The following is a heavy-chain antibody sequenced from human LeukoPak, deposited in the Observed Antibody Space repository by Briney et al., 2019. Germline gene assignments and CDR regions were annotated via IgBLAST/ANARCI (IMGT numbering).Heavy chain of an antibody. CDR3: ARERRGSDAFDI. CDR1: GGTFSSYA. V-gene: IGHV1-69*05. D-gene: IGHD1-1*01. Sequence: ASVKVSCKASGGTFSSYAISWVRQAPGQGLEWMGGIIPIFGTANYAQKFQGRVTITTDESTSTAYMELSSLRSEDTAVYYCARERRGSDAFDIWGQGTMVTVSS. J-gene: IGHJ3*02. CDR2: IIPIFGTA.